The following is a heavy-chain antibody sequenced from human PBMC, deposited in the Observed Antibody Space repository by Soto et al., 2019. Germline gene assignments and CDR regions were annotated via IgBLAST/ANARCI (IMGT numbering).Heavy chain of an antibody. V-gene: IGHV1-8*01. Sequence: QVQLVQSGAEVKKPGASVTLSCKASGYTFTSYNINWVRQATGQGLEYLGWMTPNSGNTGYAQKFQGRDTMTRNTAIITAYMELSSLRFEDTAVYYCTRGDYWGQGTLVTVSS. CDR1: GYTFTSYN. J-gene: IGHJ4*02. CDR2: MTPNSGNT. CDR3: TRGDY.